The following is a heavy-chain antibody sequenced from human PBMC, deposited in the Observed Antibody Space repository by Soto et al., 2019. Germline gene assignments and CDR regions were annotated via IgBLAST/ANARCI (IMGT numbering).Heavy chain of an antibody. J-gene: IGHJ4*02. CDR1: GFTFSSYG. CDR3: AKDIGSRGWYWSATLDY. CDR2: ISYDGSNK. Sequence: QVQLVESGGGVVQPGRSLRLSCAASGFTFSSYGMHWVRQAPGKGLEWVAVISYDGSNKYYAASVKGRFTISRDNSKKTLYLQIQGMRAEDKAVYYCAKDIGSRGWYWSATLDYWGQGTLVTVSS. V-gene: IGHV3-30*18. D-gene: IGHD2-15*01.